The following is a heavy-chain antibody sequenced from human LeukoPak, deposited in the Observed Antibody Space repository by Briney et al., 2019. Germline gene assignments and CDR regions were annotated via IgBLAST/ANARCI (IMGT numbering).Heavy chain of an antibody. Sequence: GGSLRLSCVASGFTFSSYAMNWVRQAPGKGLEWVSTINYSGSGTYYADSVTGRFTISRDNSKNTLYLQMNSLRAEDTAVYYCAKGLKPSYYESGAQFDYWGQGTLVTVSS. J-gene: IGHJ4*02. V-gene: IGHV3-23*01. D-gene: IGHD3-22*01. CDR1: GFTFSSYA. CDR3: AKGLKPSYYESGAQFDY. CDR2: INYSGSGT.